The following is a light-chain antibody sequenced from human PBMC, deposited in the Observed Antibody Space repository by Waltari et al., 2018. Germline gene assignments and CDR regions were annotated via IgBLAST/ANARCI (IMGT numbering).Light chain of an antibody. CDR2: GVN. V-gene: IGLV1-40*01. CDR3: QSYDTSLGVV. J-gene: IGLJ2*01. CDR1: WSIIGAGKD. Sequence: QSVLTQPPSVSGAPGQRVNISCTGSWSIIGAGKDVTWYQQLPGKAPTLLVYGVNTRPPGVPDRFFGSKSGTSASLAIPGLQPEDEADYYCQSYDTSLGVVFGGGTKLTVL.